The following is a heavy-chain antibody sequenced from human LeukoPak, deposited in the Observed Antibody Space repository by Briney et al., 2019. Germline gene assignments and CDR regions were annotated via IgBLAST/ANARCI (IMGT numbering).Heavy chain of an antibody. Sequence: GGSLRLSCAASGFTFSSYWMSWVRQAPGKGLEWVANMKQDGSDKYYVDSVKGRFTISRDNAKKSLYLQINSLRAEDTALYYCARHLSGITGYTYGRGIDYWGQGTLVTVSS. CDR2: MKQDGSDK. D-gene: IGHD5-18*01. J-gene: IGHJ4*02. CDR1: GFTFSSYW. V-gene: IGHV3-7*01. CDR3: ARHLSGITGYTYGRGIDY.